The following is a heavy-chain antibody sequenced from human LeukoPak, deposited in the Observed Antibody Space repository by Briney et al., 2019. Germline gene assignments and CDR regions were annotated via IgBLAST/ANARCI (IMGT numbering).Heavy chain of an antibody. CDR2: INAGNGNT. CDR1: RFTFSSYA. Sequence: GGSLRLSCAASRFTFSSYAMHWVRQAPGQRLEWMGWINAGNGNTKYSQKFQGRVTITRDTSASTAYMELSSLRSEDTAVYYCARENSNYGVNWGQGTLVTVSS. D-gene: IGHD4-11*01. J-gene: IGHJ4*02. CDR3: ARENSNYGVN. V-gene: IGHV1-3*01.